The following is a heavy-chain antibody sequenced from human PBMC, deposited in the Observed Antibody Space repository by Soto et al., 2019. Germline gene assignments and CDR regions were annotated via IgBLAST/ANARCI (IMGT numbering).Heavy chain of an antibody. CDR2: ITWDSGTI. V-gene: IGHV3-9*01. J-gene: IGHJ4*02. Sequence: GGCLRLSCAASGFSFSEYGMHWVRQAPGKGLEWVSGITWDSGTIAYADSVKGRFTISRDNAKNSLYLQMNSLRSEDTALYSCAKRDGNNWDFDYWGQGTLVT. CDR3: AKRDGNNWDFDY. D-gene: IGHD1-20*01. CDR1: GFSFSEYG.